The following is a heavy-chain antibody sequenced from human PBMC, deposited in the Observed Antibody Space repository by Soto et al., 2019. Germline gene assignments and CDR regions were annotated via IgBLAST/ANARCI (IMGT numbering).Heavy chain of an antibody. CDR3: VRDRGWSQYDY. Sequence: EVQLVESGGGLVQPGGSMRLSCAASGFTFSSSWMHWVRQAPGKGLVWVSRMYSDATSTKYADSVKGRFPISRDNTKNTLYLQMNSLRAEDTAVYYCVRDRGWSQYDYWGQGTLVTVSS. CDR2: MYSDATST. D-gene: IGHD2-15*01. J-gene: IGHJ4*02. V-gene: IGHV3-74*03. CDR1: GFTFSSSW.